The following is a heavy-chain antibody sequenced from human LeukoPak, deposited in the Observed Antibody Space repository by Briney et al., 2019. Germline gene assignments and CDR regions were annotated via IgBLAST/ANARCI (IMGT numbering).Heavy chain of an antibody. J-gene: IGHJ4*02. V-gene: IGHV4-59*01. D-gene: IGHD3-10*01. CDR2: IFDSGST. CDR3: ARGPITFIRGGHFDY. CDR1: DGSITGYY. Sequence: SETLSLSCTVSDGSITGYYWSWIRQSPGKGLEWIGYIFDSGSTNYNPSLQSRVTISVDTSKNYFSLKLRSVTAADTAVYYCARGPITFIRGGHFDYWGQGALVTVSS.